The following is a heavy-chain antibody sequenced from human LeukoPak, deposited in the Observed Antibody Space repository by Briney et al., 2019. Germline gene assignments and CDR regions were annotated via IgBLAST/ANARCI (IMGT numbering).Heavy chain of an antibody. D-gene: IGHD2-2*01. V-gene: IGHV3-30*18. CDR2: ISYDGRNI. Sequence: GGSLRLSCAASGFMFNNEWMDWVRQAPGKGLEWVAVISYDGRNIHYPDSVKGRFTISRDISTDTLWLQMDSLRTEDTAVYYCAKGPLRGTAAAINYWGQGTLVTVSS. CDR3: AKGPLRGTAAAINY. J-gene: IGHJ4*02. CDR1: GFMFNNEW.